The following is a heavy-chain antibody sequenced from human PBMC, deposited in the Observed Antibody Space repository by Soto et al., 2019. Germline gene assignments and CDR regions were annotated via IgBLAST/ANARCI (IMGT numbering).Heavy chain of an antibody. CDR3: ARDHRYNNNWAFDY. D-gene: IGHD3-16*02. V-gene: IGHV4-59*11. CDR2: HSDST. CDR1: GGSMRGQH. J-gene: IGHJ4*02. Sequence: SETLSLTCTVSGGSMRGQHWSWIRQPPGKGLEWIGHHSDSTNYNPSLKSRITISTDTSKNHFSLTLTSVTAADTAVYYCARDHRYNNNWAFDYWGQGALVTVSS.